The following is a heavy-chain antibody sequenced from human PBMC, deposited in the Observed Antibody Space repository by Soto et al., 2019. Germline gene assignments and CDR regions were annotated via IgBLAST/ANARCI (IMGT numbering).Heavy chain of an antibody. V-gene: IGHV4-59*08. CDR1: GSISTYY. CDR2: IYHSGST. J-gene: IGHJ4*02. Sequence: SETLSLTCTVSGSISTYYWSWIRQPPGKGLEWIGYIYHSGSTNYNPSLRSRVTISVDKSNNQFSLKLSSVTAADTAVYYCARHSASGSSSWSXFDSWGQGTLVTVSS. CDR3: ARHSASGSSSWSXFDS. D-gene: IGHD6-13*01.